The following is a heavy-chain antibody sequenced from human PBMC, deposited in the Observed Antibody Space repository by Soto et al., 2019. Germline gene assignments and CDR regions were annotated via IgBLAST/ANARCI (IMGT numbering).Heavy chain of an antibody. CDR3: ARGYCSGGCYSGAY. CDR1: GFTFNDHY. Sequence: EVQLVESGGGLVQPGGSLRLSCAASGFTFNDHYMDWVRQAPGKGLQWVARSRNKANSYTTEYAASVKGRFIISRDDSENSLYLQMNSLKAEDTAVYYCARGYCSGGCYSGAYWGQGTLVAVSS. CDR2: SRNKANSYTT. J-gene: IGHJ4*02. D-gene: IGHD2-21*02. V-gene: IGHV3-72*01.